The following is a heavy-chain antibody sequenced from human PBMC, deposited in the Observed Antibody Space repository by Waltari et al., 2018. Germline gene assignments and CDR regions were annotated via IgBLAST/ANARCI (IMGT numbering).Heavy chain of an antibody. CDR2: ISSGSSYI. CDR1: GFPFRSYT. Sequence: EVQLVGSGGGLVKPGGSLRLSCAASGFPFRSYTMHWVRQAPGKGLEWVSSISSGSSYIYYADSVKGRFIISRDNAKNSLYLQMNSLRAEDTAVYYCAREWGVMVGTAAFYFDYWGQGTLVTVSS. J-gene: IGHJ4*02. D-gene: IGHD2-15*01. CDR3: AREWGVMVGTAAFYFDY. V-gene: IGHV3-21*02.